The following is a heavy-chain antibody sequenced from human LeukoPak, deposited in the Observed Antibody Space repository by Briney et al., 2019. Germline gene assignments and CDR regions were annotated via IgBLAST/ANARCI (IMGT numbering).Heavy chain of an antibody. CDR2: INHSGST. CDR1: GFTFSNYW. Sequence: GSLRLSCAASGFTFSNYWMNWIRQPPGKGLEWIGEINHSGSTNYNPSLKSRVTISVDTSKNQFSLKLSSVTAADTAVYYCARRRRGGIVGATRVYFDYWGQGTLVTVSS. V-gene: IGHV4-34*01. J-gene: IGHJ4*02. D-gene: IGHD1-26*01. CDR3: ARRRRGGIVGATRVYFDY.